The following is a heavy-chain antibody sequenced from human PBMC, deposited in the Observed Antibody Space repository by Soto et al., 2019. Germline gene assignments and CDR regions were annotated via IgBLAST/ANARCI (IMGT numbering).Heavy chain of an antibody. V-gene: IGHV2-5*02. CDR3: AHIGGSANYYPNYFDY. CDR2: IYWDDDK. CDR1: GFSLTTSGVG. Sequence: QITLKESGPALVKPTQTLTLTCTFSGFSLTTSGVGVTWIRQPPGKALDWLALIYWDDDKRYSPSLKTRLTITEDTSRNQVVLTMTDMDPLDAATYYCAHIGGSANYYPNYFDYWGQGSLVTVSS. J-gene: IGHJ4*02. D-gene: IGHD3-10*01.